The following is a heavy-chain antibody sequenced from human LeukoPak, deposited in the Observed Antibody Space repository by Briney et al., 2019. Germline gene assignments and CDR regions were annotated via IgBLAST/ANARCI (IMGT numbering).Heavy chain of an antibody. V-gene: IGHV4-59*01. D-gene: IGHD3/OR15-3a*01. CDR1: GGSISSYY. CDR2: IYYSGST. CDR3: ARSHSVWTSFDY. J-gene: IGHJ4*02. Sequence: SETLSLTCTVSGGSISSYYWSWIRQPPGKGLEWIGYIYYSGSTNYNPSPKSRVTISVDTSKNQFSLKVSSVTAADTAVYYCARSHSVWTSFDYWGQGTLVTVSS.